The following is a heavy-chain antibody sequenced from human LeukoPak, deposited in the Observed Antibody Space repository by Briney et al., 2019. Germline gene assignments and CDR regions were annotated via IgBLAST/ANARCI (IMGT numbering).Heavy chain of an antibody. CDR1: DDSFSSHY. CDR3: ARDLVTVTKGFDI. V-gene: IGHV4-59*11. D-gene: IGHD4-17*01. J-gene: IGHJ3*02. Sequence: SETLSLTCAVSDDSFSSHYWTWIRQPPGKGLEWIGYISYIGRTNYNPSLKSRVTISIDTSKNQFSLKLTSMTAADTAVYYCARDLVTVTKGFDIWGQGTMVSVSS. CDR2: ISYIGRT.